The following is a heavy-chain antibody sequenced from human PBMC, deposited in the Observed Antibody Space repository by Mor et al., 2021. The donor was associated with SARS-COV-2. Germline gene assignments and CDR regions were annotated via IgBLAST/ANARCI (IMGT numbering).Heavy chain of an antibody. J-gene: IGHJ6*03. D-gene: IGHD3-22*01. Sequence: AVIWFDGSHKNFADSVKGRFTISRDNSKNTLYLQMNSLRAEDTAVYYCARMAYYDSSGLTDYYYYMD. V-gene: IGHV3-33*01. CDR3: ARMAYYDSSGLTDYYYYMD. CDR2: IWFDGSHK.